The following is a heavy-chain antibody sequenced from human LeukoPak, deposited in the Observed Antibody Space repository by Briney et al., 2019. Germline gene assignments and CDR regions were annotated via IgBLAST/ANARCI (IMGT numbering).Heavy chain of an antibody. Sequence: ASVKVSCKASGYTFTNYGISWVRQAPGQGLEWMGWVSTYNGNTDFAQNLQGRVTITTDTSTTTAYMELRSLRSDDTAVYYCAIAGGWAREDYKADAFDIWGQGTMVTVSS. D-gene: IGHD6-19*01. CDR1: GYTFTNYG. V-gene: IGHV1-18*01. J-gene: IGHJ3*02. CDR2: VSTYNGNT. CDR3: AIAGGWAREDYKADAFDI.